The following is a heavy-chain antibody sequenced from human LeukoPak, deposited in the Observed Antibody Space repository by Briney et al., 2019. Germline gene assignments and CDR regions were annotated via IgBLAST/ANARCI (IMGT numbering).Heavy chain of an antibody. CDR1: GGSISSSSYY. Sequence: PSETLSLTCTVSGGSISSSSYYWGWIRQPPGKGLEWIGSIYYSGSTYYNPSLKSRVTISVDTSKNQFSLKLSSVTAADTAVYYCARPSYGSGSYSRYNWFDPWGQGTLVTVSS. CDR3: ARPSYGSGSYSRYNWFDP. D-gene: IGHD3-10*01. J-gene: IGHJ5*02. CDR2: IYYSGST. V-gene: IGHV4-39*01.